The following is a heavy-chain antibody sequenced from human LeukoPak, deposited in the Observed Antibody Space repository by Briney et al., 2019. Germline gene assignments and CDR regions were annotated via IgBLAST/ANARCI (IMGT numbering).Heavy chain of an antibody. Sequence: ASVRVSCKASGYTFTGYYMHWVRQAPGQGLEWMGWINPNSGGTNYAQKFQGRVTMTRDTSISTAYMELSRLRSDDTAVCYCARAEGIVGAPVDYWGQGTLVTVSS. D-gene: IGHD1-26*01. V-gene: IGHV1-2*02. CDR3: ARAEGIVGAPVDY. J-gene: IGHJ4*02. CDR2: INPNSGGT. CDR1: GYTFTGYY.